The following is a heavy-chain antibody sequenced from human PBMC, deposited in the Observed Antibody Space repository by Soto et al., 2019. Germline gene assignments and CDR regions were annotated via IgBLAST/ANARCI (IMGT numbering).Heavy chain of an antibody. CDR1: GYTFTSYG. D-gene: IGHD3-16*02. V-gene: IGHV1-18*01. CDR2: ISAYNGNT. CDR3: ARGPSNSRYDYIWGSYLADY. Sequence: ASVKVSCKASGYTFTSYGISWVRQAPGQGLEWMGWISAYNGNTNYAQKLQGRVTMTTDTSTSTAYMELRSLRSDDTAVYYCARGPSNSRYDYIWGSYLADYWGQGTLVTVSS. J-gene: IGHJ4*02.